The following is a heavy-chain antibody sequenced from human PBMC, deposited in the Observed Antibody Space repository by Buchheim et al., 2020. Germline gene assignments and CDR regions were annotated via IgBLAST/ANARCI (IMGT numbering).Heavy chain of an antibody. CDR3: AKDTLFDY. J-gene: IGHJ4*02. CDR2: ISGSGDST. V-gene: IGHV3-23*01. Sequence: EVQVLESGGGLVQSGGSLRLSCAASGFTFSSYAMSWVRQAPGKGLEWVSTISGSGDSTFYAASVKGRFCISRDNSKNTVFLHMGGLRAEDTALYYCAKDTLFDYWGQGTL. CDR1: GFTFSSYA.